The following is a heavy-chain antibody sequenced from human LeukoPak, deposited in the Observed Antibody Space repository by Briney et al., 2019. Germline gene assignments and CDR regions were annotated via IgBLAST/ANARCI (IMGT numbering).Heavy chain of an antibody. D-gene: IGHD3-10*01. CDR2: ISWNSDSI. CDR1: GFIFDDYA. V-gene: IGHV3-9*03. Sequence: GRSLRLSCAASGFIFDDYAMHWVRQAPGKGLEWVSGISWNSDSIAYADSVKGRFTISRDNAKNTLYLQMNSLRVEDMALYYCAKSFGSTSYPLDYWGQGTIVTVSS. J-gene: IGHJ4*02. CDR3: AKSFGSTSYPLDY.